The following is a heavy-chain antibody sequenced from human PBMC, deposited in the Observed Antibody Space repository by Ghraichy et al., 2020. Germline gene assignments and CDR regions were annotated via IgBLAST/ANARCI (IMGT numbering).Heavy chain of an antibody. CDR3: ARGSPYYDVLTGYYFQPRAFDI. D-gene: IGHD3-9*01. J-gene: IGHJ3*02. CDR1: VGSFNSRY. Sequence: SETLSLTCAVYVGSFNSRYWSWIRHPPGKGLQWIGEIVHSGSTNYNPSLKSRVTISVDTSKNQFSLKLSPMTAADTAVYYCARGSPYYDVLTGYYFQPRAFDIWGQGTMVTVSS. V-gene: IGHV4-34*01. CDR2: IVHSGST.